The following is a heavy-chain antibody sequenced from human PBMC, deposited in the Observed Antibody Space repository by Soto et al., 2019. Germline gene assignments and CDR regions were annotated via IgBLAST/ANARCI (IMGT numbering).Heavy chain of an antibody. D-gene: IGHD5-18*01. CDR1: GDSIISIYH. V-gene: IGHV4-38-2*01. J-gene: IGHJ6*02. CDR3: ASMVGYSYGIYYYYGMDV. CDR2: IYHTGTT. Sequence: PSETLSLTCAVSGDSIISIYHWAWIRQPPGKGLEWVASIYHTGTTYYNPSLTSRVTISVDTSKNQFSLKLSSVTAADTAVYYCASMVGYSYGIYYYYGMDVWGQGTTVTVSS.